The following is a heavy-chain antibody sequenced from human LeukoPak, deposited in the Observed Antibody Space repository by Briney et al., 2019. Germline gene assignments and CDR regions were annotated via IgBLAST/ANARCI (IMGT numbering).Heavy chain of an antibody. CDR1: GYTFTSYY. D-gene: IGHD6-13*01. J-gene: IGHJ4*02. CDR2: INPSGGST. CDR3: ARGRIAAAGTYYFDY. V-gene: IGHV1-46*01. Sequence: ASVKVSCKASGYTFTSYYMHWVRQAPGQGLEWMGIINPSGGSTSYAQKFQGRVTMTRDMSTSTVYMELSSLRSEDTAVYYCARGRIAAAGTYYFDYWGQGTLVTVSS.